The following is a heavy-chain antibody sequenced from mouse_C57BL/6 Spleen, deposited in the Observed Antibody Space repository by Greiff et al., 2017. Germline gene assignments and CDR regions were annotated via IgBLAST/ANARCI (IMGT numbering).Heavy chain of an antibody. Sequence: QVQLQQPGAELVMPGASVQLSCKASGYTFTSYWMHWVKQRPGQGLEWIGEIDPSDSYTNYNQKFKGKSTLTVDKSSSTAYMQLSSLTSEDSAVYYCARPIYDGYYYYFDYWGQGTTLTVSS. V-gene: IGHV1-69*01. CDR3: ARPIYDGYYYYFDY. CDR2: IDPSDSYT. D-gene: IGHD2-3*01. CDR1: GYTFTSYW. J-gene: IGHJ2*01.